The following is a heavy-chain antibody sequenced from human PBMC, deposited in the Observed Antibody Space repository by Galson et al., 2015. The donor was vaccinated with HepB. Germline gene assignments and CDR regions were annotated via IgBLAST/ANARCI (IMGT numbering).Heavy chain of an antibody. CDR1: GFTFSSYA. CDR3: ARDPTYYDFWSGSSTSSWFDP. CDR2: ISYDGSNK. J-gene: IGHJ5*02. D-gene: IGHD3-3*01. Sequence: SLRLSCAASGFTFSSYAMHWVRQAPGKGLEWVAVISYDGSNKYYADSVKGRFTISRDNSKNTLYLQMNSLRAEDTAVYYCARDPTYYDFWSGSSTSSWFDPWGQGTLVTVSS. V-gene: IGHV3-30*04.